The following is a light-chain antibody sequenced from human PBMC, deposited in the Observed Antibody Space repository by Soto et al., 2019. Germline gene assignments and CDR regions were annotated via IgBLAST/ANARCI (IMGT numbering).Light chain of an antibody. J-gene: IGKJ5*01. CDR2: RAS. CDR3: QQYGSSLMT. V-gene: IGKV3-20*01. Sequence: EIVLTQSPATLSLSPGERATLSCRASQSVSSYLAWYQQKPGQAPRLLIYRASTRATGIPDRFSGSGSGTDFTLTISRLEPEDFAVYYCQQYGSSLMTFGQGTRLEIK. CDR1: QSVSSY.